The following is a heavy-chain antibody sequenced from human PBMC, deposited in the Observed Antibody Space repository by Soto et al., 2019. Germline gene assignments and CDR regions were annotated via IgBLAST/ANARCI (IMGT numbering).Heavy chain of an antibody. CDR1: GYTFINFY. CDR2: INPSGGSA. D-gene: IGHD5-18*01. V-gene: IGHV1-46*01. CDR3: ARVRLEMAMDFDY. Sequence: GASVKVSCKASGYTFINFYMHWVRQAPGQGLEWMGIINPSGGSAGYAEKFQGRVSMTRDTSTSTAYMELTSLRSDDTAVYYCARVRLEMAMDFDYWGQGTLVTVSS. J-gene: IGHJ4*02.